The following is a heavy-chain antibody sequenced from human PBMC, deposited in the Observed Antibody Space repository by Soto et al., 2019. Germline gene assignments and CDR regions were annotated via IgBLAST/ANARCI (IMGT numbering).Heavy chain of an antibody. J-gene: IGHJ6*02. V-gene: IGHV1-69*13. CDR2: IIPIFGTA. Sequence: GASVKVSCKASGGTFSSYAISWVRQAPGQGLEWMGGIIPIFGTANYAQKFQGRVTITADESTSTAYMELSSLSSEDTAVYYCARDRYYYYGMDVWGQGTTVTVSS. CDR3: ARDRYYYYGMDV. CDR1: GGTFSSYA.